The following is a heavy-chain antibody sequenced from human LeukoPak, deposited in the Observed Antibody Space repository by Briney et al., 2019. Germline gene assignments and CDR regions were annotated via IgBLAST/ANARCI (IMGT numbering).Heavy chain of an antibody. CDR1: GDSISSRSYY. CDR3: ARDRYCRGRSCYGPPDY. V-gene: IGHV4-39*07. CDR2: IYYSEGT. J-gene: IGHJ4*02. Sequence: SETLSLTCTVSGDSISSRSYYWGWIRQPPGKGLEWIGSIYYSEGTYYNPSLKSRVTISIDTSKNQFSLKLNSVTAADTAVYYCARDRYCRGRSCYGPPDYWGQGVLVTVSS. D-gene: IGHD2-15*01.